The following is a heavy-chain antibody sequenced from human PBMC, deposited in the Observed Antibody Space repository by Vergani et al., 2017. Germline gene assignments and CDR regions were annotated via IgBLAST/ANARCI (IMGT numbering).Heavy chain of an antibody. Sequence: QVQLQQWGAGLLKPSETLSLTCAVYGGSFSGYYWSWIHQPPGKGLEWIGEINHSGSTNYNPSLKSRVTISVDTSKNQFSLQLNSVTPEDTAVYYCASGVGDHDAFDIWGQGTMVTVSS. CDR3: ASGVGDHDAFDI. V-gene: IGHV4-34*01. CDR1: GGSFSGYY. CDR2: INHSGST. D-gene: IGHD1-26*01. J-gene: IGHJ3*02.